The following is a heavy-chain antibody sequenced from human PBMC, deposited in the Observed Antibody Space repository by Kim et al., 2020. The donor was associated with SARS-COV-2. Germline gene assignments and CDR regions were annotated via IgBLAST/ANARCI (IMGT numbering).Heavy chain of an antibody. D-gene: IGHD6-13*01. CDR2: ISWDGGST. Sequence: GGSLRLSCAASGFTFDDYTMHWVRQAPGKGLEWVSLISWDGGSTYYADSVKGRFTISRDNSKNSLYLQMNSLRTEDTALYYCAKLAAAAGRGKYYYGMDVWGQGTTVTVSS. V-gene: IGHV3-43*01. J-gene: IGHJ6*02. CDR1: GFTFDDYT. CDR3: AKLAAAAGRGKYYYGMDV.